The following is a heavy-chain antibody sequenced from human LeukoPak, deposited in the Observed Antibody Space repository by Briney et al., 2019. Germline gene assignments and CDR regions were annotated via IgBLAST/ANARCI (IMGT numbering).Heavy chain of an antibody. D-gene: IGHD2-2*01. CDR3: AREVQPHCCTTSCSGNY. CDR2: ISPIFGPP. V-gene: IGHV1-69*05. CDR1: GGTFSIYA. Sequence: ASVKVSCKASGGTFSIYAMNWVRQAPGQGLEWMGRISPIFGPPTYAQEFQGRITIITDQSTNMAYMELSSLRSEDTAVYYCAREVQPHCCTTSCSGNYWGQGTLVTVSS. J-gene: IGHJ4*02.